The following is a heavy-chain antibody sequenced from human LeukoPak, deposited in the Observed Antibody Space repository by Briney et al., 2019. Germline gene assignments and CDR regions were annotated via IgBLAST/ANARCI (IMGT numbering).Heavy chain of an antibody. CDR1: GDSISGGDYY. D-gene: IGHD5-18*01. Sequence: SQTLSLTCTVSGDSISGGDYYWSWIRQHPGKGLEWIAYIFYSGNTYYNPSLKSRVTISVDTSKNQFSLNLSSVTAADTAVYYCARVRSVGYNYGNFDYWGQGTRVTVSS. V-gene: IGHV4-31*03. CDR3: ARVRSVGYNYGNFDY. J-gene: IGHJ4*02. CDR2: IFYSGNT.